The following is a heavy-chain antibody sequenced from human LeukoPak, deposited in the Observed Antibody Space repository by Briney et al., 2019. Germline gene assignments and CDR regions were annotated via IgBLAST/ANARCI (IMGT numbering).Heavy chain of an antibody. CDR2: ISPDGSSA. V-gene: IGHV3-74*03. Sequence: PGGSLRLSCAASGFSFSSSWMHWVRQAPGTGLVWVARISPDGSSALSADSVRGRFTISRDNADNTLYLQLNSLRAEDTAVYYCARVSFCPRCHFDYWGQGTLVTVSS. CDR3: ARVSFCPRCHFDY. CDR1: GFSFSSSW. D-gene: IGHD2/OR15-2a*01. J-gene: IGHJ4*02.